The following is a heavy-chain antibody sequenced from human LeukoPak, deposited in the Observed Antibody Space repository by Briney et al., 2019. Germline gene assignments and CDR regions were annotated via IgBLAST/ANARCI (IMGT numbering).Heavy chain of an antibody. Sequence: WASVKVSCKASGGTFSSYAISWVRQAPGQGLEWMGGIIPIFGTANYAQKFQGRVTITADESTSTAYMEMSSLRSEDTAVYYCASGVGVTMVRGVIPRFDYWGQGTLVTVSS. CDR1: GGTFSSYA. D-gene: IGHD3-10*01. CDR3: ASGVGVTMVRGVIPRFDY. J-gene: IGHJ4*02. V-gene: IGHV1-69*01. CDR2: IIPIFGTA.